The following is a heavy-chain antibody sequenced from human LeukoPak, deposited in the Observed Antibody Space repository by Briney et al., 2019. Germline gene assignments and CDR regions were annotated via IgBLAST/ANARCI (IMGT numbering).Heavy chain of an antibody. D-gene: IGHD6-13*01. CDR3: ARRGEAAGIAA. CDR2: IYPCDSDT. Sequence: GESLKIFCKGSGYRFTSYWIGLVRQMPGKGPEWMGIIYPCDSDTRYSPSFQGQVTISADKSISTAYLQWSSLKAADTAMYYCARRGEAAGIAAWGQGTLVTVSS. J-gene: IGHJ4*02. CDR1: GYRFTSYW. V-gene: IGHV5-51*01.